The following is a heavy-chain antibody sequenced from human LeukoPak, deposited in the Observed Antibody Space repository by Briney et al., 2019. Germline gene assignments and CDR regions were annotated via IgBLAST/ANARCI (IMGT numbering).Heavy chain of an antibody. V-gene: IGHV4-34*01. CDR3: ARERASNTYYNYFDP. J-gene: IGHJ5*02. CDR1: GDSFNEYY. Sequence: SKTLSLTCAVYGDSFNEYYWSWVRQPPGKAQEWIGEINHSGSTNYNPSLKSRVTISVDKSLRQFFLRLSPVTAADTAVYYCARERASNTYYNYFDPWGQGTQVTVSS. D-gene: IGHD1-26*01. CDR2: INHSGST.